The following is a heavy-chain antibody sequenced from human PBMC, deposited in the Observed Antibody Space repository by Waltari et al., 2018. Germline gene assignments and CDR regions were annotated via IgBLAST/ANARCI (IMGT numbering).Heavy chain of an antibody. CDR2: IYYSGST. CDR3: AREGWRAAAGDY. D-gene: IGHD6-13*01. Sequence: QLQLQESGPGLVKPSETLSLTCTVSGGSISSSSYYWGWIRQPPGKGLEWIGSIYYSGSTYYNPPLKSRVTISVDTSKNQFSLKLSSVTAADTAVYYCAREGWRAAAGDYWGQGTLVTVSS. J-gene: IGHJ4*02. V-gene: IGHV4-39*07. CDR1: GGSISSSSYY.